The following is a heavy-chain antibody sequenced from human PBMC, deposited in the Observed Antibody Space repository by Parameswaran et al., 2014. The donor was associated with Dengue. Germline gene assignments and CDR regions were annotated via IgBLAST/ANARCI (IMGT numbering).Heavy chain of an antibody. V-gene: IGHV2-26*01. CDR3: ARIRGVVVPAAPLYYFDY. D-gene: IGHD2-2*01. CDR2: IFSNDEK. Sequence: VRQAPGKALEWLAHIFSNDEKSYSTSLKSRLTISKDTSKSQVVLTMTNMDPVDTATYYCARIRGVVVPAAPLYYFDYWGQGTPVTVSS. J-gene: IGHJ4*02.